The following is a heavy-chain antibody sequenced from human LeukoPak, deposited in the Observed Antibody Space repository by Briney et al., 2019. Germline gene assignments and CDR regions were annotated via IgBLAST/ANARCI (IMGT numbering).Heavy chain of an antibody. CDR3: ARDFGDWRTDY. CDR2: INYSGKL. J-gene: IGHJ4*02. V-gene: IGHV4-39*07. D-gene: IGHD2-21*02. Sequence: SETLSLTCSVSGGSISSRTHYWAWIRLPPGKGLEWIGSINYSGKLTYNPSLKSRVTVSIDTSKNQFSLTLSSVTAADTAVYYCARDFGDWRTDYWGQGTLVTVSS. CDR1: GGSISSRTHY.